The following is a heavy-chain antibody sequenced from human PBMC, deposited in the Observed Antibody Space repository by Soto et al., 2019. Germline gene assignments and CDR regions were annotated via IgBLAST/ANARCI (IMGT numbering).Heavy chain of an antibody. J-gene: IGHJ5*02. V-gene: IGHV4-59*01. CDR2: IYYSGST. D-gene: IGHD6-13*01. CDR3: ARDRRSSSWYLENWFDP. Sequence: SETLSLTCTVSGGSISSYYWSWIRQPPGKGLEWIGYIYYSGSTNYNPSLKSRVTISVDTSKNQFSLKLSSVTAADTAVYYCARDRRSSSWYLENWFDPWGQGTLVTVSS. CDR1: GGSISSYY.